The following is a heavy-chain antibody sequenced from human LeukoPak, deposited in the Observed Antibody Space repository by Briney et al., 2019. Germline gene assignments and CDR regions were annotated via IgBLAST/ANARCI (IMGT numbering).Heavy chain of an antibody. CDR2: IYYSGST. CDR3: ARGSYSSSSVEDY. Sequence: SETLSLTCTVSGGSISSSSYYWGWIRQPPGKGLEWIGSIYYSGSTYYNPSLKSRVTISVDTSKNQFSLKLSSVTAADTAVYYCARGSYSSSSVEDYWGQGTLVTVSS. J-gene: IGHJ4*02. V-gene: IGHV4-39*07. CDR1: GGSISSSSYY. D-gene: IGHD6-6*01.